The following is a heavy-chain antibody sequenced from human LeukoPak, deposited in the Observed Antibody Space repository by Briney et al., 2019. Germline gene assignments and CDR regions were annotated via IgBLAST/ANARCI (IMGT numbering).Heavy chain of an antibody. D-gene: IGHD2-15*01. CDR3: ARRISGGSSDY. J-gene: IGHJ4*02. CDR1: GGSISSCH. V-gene: IGHV4-59*08. CDR2: INSSGST. Sequence: SETLSLTCTVSGGSISSCHWSWIRPPAGKGLEWIGYINSSGSTSYNPSLKSRVAISVDTSKNQFSLKLSSVTAADTAVYYCARRISGGSSDYWGQGTLVTVSS.